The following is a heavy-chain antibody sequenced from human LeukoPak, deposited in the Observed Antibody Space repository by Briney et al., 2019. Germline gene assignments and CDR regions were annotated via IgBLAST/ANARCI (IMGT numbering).Heavy chain of an antibody. Sequence: GGTLRLSCAASGFTFSSYWMTWIRQAPGKGLEWVANIKQDGSEKYYVDSVKGRFTISRDNAKNSLYLQMNSLRAEDTAVYYCARDTGGGYSCYDCWGQGTLVTVSS. CDR2: IKQDGSEK. CDR3: ARDTGGGYSCYDC. CDR1: GFTFSSYW. V-gene: IGHV3-7*01. J-gene: IGHJ4*02. D-gene: IGHD5-18*01.